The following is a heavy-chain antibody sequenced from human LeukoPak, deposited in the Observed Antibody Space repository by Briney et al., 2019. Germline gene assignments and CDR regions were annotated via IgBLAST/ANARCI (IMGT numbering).Heavy chain of an antibody. CDR1: GGSISSYY. V-gene: IGHV4-59*08. Sequence: SETLSLTCTVSGGSISSYYWSWIRQPPGKGLEWIGYIYYSGSTNYNPSLKSRVAISVDTSQNQFSLKLSSVTAADTAVYYCARHHDSSGYYSDYWGQGTLVTVSS. CDR3: ARHHDSSGYYSDY. D-gene: IGHD3-22*01. J-gene: IGHJ4*02. CDR2: IYYSGST.